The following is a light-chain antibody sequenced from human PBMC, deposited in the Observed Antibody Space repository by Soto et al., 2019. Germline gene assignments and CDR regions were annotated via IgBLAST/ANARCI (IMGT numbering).Light chain of an antibody. Sequence: EIALTQSPDTLSVSAGERATLSWRASQSVSSNLIWYQQKPGQAPRLLIYDASNRATGIPARFSGSGSGTDFTLTISSLEPEDFALYYCQQYGSSPPTFGQGTKVDIK. J-gene: IGKJ1*01. CDR3: QQYGSSPPT. CDR1: QSVSSN. CDR2: DAS. V-gene: IGKV3-20*01.